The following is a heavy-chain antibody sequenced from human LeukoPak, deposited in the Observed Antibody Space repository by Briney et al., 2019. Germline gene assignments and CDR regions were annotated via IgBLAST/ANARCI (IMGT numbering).Heavy chain of an antibody. V-gene: IGHV4-59*12. CDR2: IYYSGST. CDR3: ARDWEYYDILTGYYYYYGMDV. D-gene: IGHD3-9*01. Sequence: SETLSLTCTVSGGSISSYYWSWIRQPPGKGLEWIGHIYYSGSTNYNPSLKSRVTISVDTSKNQFSLKLSSVTAADTAVYYCARDWEYYDILTGYYYYYGMDVWGQGTTVTVSS. CDR1: GGSISSYY. J-gene: IGHJ6*02.